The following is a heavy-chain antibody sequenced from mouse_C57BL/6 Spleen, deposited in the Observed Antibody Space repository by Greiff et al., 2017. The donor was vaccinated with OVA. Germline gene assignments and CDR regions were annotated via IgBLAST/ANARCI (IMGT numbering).Heavy chain of an antibody. D-gene: IGHD2-5*01. J-gene: IGHJ4*01. CDR1: GFTFSSYA. CDR2: ISDGGSYT. V-gene: IGHV5-4*01. CDR3: ARAAYYSNWEDAMDY. Sequence: EVQRVESGGGLVKPGGSLKLSCAASGFTFSSYAMSWVRQTPEQRLEWVATISDGGSYTYYPDNVKGRFTISRDNAKNNLYLQMSHLKSEDTAVDYCARAAYYSNWEDAMDYWGQGTSVTVSS.